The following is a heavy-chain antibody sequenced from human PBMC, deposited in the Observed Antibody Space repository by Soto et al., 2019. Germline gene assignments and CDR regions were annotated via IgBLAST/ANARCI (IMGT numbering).Heavy chain of an antibody. J-gene: IGHJ4*02. V-gene: IGHV4-31*03. CDR1: GGSISSGGYY. CDR3: ARVFLGSRDYYDSGYLDY. CDR2: IYYSGST. Sequence: QVQLQESGPGLVKPSQTLSLTCTVSGGSISSGGYYWSWIRQHPGKGLEWIGYIYYSGSTYYNPSLKSRVTISVDTSKNQFSLKLSSVTAADTAVYYCARVFLGSRDYYDSGYLDYWGQGTLVTVSS. D-gene: IGHD3-22*01.